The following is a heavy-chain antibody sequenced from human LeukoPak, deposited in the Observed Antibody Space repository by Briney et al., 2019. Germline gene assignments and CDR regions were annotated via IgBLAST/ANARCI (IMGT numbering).Heavy chain of an antibody. D-gene: IGHD6-19*01. J-gene: IGHJ4*02. CDR3: AKADQWLDLDY. Sequence: GGSLRLSCAASGFTFSSYGMHWVRQARGRGLEWVAVISYDGSNKYYADSVKGRFTISRDNSKNTLYLQMNSLRAEDTAVYYCAKADQWLDLDYWGQGTLVTVSS. CDR1: GFTFSSYG. CDR2: ISYDGSNK. V-gene: IGHV3-30*18.